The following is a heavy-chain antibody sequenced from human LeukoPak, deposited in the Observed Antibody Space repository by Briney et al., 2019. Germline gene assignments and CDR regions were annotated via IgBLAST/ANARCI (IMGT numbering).Heavy chain of an antibody. Sequence: SVKVSCKASGGTFSSYAISWVRQAPGQGLEWMGRIIPILGIANYAQKFQGRVTITADKSTSTAYMELSSLGSEDTAVYYCAREPRYCSGGSCYFHYWGQGTLVTVSS. CDR3: AREPRYCSGGSCYFHY. J-gene: IGHJ4*02. D-gene: IGHD2-15*01. CDR2: IIPILGIA. V-gene: IGHV1-69*04. CDR1: GGTFSSYA.